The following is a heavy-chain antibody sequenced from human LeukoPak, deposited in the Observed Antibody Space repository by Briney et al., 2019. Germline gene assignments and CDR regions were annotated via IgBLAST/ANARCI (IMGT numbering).Heavy chain of an antibody. V-gene: IGHV4-30-4*08. J-gene: IGHJ3*02. D-gene: IGHD5-24*01. Sequence: SQTLSLTCTVSGGSISSGDYYWSWIRQPPGEGLEWIGYIYYSGSTYYNPSLKSRVTISVDTSKNQFSLKLSSVTAADTAVYYCARSHVEIAFDIWGQGTMVTVSS. CDR1: GGSISSGDYY. CDR3: ARSHVEIAFDI. CDR2: IYYSGST.